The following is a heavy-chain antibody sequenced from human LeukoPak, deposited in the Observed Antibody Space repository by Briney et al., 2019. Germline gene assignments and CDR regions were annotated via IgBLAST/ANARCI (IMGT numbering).Heavy chain of an antibody. V-gene: IGHV3-33*01. CDR1: GFTFSSYG. J-gene: IGHJ5*02. Sequence: GGSLRLSCAASGFTFSSYGMHWVRQAPGKGLEWVAVIWYDGSNKYYADSVKGRFTISRDNSKNTLYLQMNSLRAEDTAVYYCARDLEITIFGVVMGGNNWFDPWGQGTLVTVSS. CDR3: ARDLEITIFGVVMGGNNWFDP. D-gene: IGHD3-3*01. CDR2: IWYDGSNK.